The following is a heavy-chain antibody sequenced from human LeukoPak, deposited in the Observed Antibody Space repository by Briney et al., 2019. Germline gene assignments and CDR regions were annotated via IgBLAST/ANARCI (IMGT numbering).Heavy chain of an antibody. V-gene: IGHV3-23*01. D-gene: IGHD5-24*01. CDR3: ARRGWLQLGVFDY. CDR1: GFTFSNYA. Sequence: GGSLRLSCAASGFTFSNYAMSWVRQAPGKGLEWVSAVSAGGGTTYSGDSVEGRFAISRDNSKNTLYLQMNSLRAEDTAVYYCARRGWLQLGVFDYWGPGTQVTVSS. J-gene: IGHJ4*02. CDR2: VSAGGGTT.